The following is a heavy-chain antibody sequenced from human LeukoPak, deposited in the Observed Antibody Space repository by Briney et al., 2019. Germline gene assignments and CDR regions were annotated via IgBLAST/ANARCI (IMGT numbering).Heavy chain of an antibody. CDR2: IKSKTDGGTT. Sequence: GGCLRLSRVGSGLTFSNAWMSWIRQAPGKGLQWVGHIKSKTDGGTTEYAAPVKGRFTISRDDSKNTLYLQLKSLKNEDTALYYCTALGAASEYWGQGTLVTVSS. V-gene: IGHV3-15*01. CDR1: GLTFSNAW. J-gene: IGHJ4*02. CDR3: TALGAASEY. D-gene: IGHD2-15*01.